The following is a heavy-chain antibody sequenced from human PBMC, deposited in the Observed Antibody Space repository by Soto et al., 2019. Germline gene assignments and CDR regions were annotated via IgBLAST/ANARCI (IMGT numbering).Heavy chain of an antibody. Sequence: HPGGSLRLSCAASGFTFRNYAMHWVRQAPGKGLECVAVISYDGGNKFYRDYVKGRFTISRDNSKNTLYLQINSLRYEDTAVYYCARGDREDIAVVIGVRPGEYGVDVWGQGTTVTVSS. CDR3: ARGDREDIAVVIGVRPGEYGVDV. CDR2: ISYDGGNK. J-gene: IGHJ6*02. D-gene: IGHD2-15*01. V-gene: IGHV3-30-3*01. CDR1: GFTFRNYA.